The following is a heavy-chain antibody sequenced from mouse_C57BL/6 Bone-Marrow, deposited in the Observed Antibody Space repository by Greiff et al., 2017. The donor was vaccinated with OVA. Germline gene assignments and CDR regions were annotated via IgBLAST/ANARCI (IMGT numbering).Heavy chain of an antibody. CDR2: IYPRSGNT. Sequence: QVQLQQSGAELARPGASVKLSCKASGYTFTSYGISWVKQRTGQGLEWIGEIYPRSGNTYYNEKFKGKATLTADKSSSTAYMELRSLTSEDSAVYFCARRSNFAYWGQGTLVTVSA. CDR3: ARRSNFAY. V-gene: IGHV1-81*01. J-gene: IGHJ3*01. CDR1: GYTFTSYG. D-gene: IGHD2-5*01.